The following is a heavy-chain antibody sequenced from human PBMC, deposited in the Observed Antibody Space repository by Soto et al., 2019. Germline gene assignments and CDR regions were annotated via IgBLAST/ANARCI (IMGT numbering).Heavy chain of an antibody. V-gene: IGHV3-13*01. J-gene: IGHJ6*02. CDR3: ARLSGFTVTRKRFDGGYYYDYGTDV. CDR1: GFTFGTYD. CDR2: IGTAGDT. D-gene: IGHD3-16*01. Sequence: PGGSLRLCCAAPGFTFGTYDMHWVRRATGKGLEWVSAIGTAGDTYYPDSVRGRFTISRENAKNSLYLQMNSLRAEDTAVYYCARLSGFTVTRKRFDGGYYYDYGTDVWRHGPTVTVAS.